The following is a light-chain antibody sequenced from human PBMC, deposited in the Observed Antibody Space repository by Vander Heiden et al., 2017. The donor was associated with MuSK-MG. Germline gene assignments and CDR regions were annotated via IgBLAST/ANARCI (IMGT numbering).Light chain of an antibody. J-gene: IGKJ1*01. CDR2: GAS. CDR3: QQDKSLRT. CDR1: QSVTSN. Sequence: EIVMTQPPATLSVSPGERATLSCRASQSVTSNLAWYQQKPGQAPRLLIYGASTRATGIPDRFSGSGFGREFTLTSSSLQSEDLAVYYWQQDKSLRTFGQWTKVEIK. V-gene: IGKV3-15*01.